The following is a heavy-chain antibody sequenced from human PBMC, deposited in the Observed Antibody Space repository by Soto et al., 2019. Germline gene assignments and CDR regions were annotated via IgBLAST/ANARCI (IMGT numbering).Heavy chain of an antibody. CDR1: GFTFGDYA. J-gene: IGHJ6*02. D-gene: IGHD1-26*01. CDR2: IRSKAYGGTT. CDR3: TFGCWELLNGMDV. V-gene: IGHV3-49*04. Sequence: EVQLVESGGGLVQPGRSLRLSCTASGFTFGDYAMSWVRQAPGKGLERVGFIRSKAYGGTTEYGASVKGRFTISRDDSKSIAYLQMNSLKTEDTAVYYCTFGCWELLNGMDVWGQGTTVTVSS.